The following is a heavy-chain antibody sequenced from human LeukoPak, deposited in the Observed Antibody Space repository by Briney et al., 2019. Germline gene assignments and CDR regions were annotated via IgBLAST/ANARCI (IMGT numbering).Heavy chain of an antibody. CDR3: ARDSDYSNYGKY. CDR2: INPKNGGT. J-gene: IGHJ4*02. CDR1: EYTFTAYN. V-gene: IGHV1-2*02. D-gene: IGHD4-11*01. Sequence: ASVKVSCKASEYTFTAYNMYWVRQAPGQGLEWMGWINPKNGGTYYAQRFQGRVTMTRDTSISTAYMELNRLTPDDAAVYYCARDSDYSNYGKYWGQGTLVTVSS.